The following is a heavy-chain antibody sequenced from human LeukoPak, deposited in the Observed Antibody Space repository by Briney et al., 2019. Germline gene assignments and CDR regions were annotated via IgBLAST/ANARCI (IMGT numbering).Heavy chain of an antibody. CDR2: INYSGST. J-gene: IGHJ4*02. D-gene: IGHD5-18*01. CDR3: ASPRYTAVPGRPFDY. CDR1: GGSASSGSYY. V-gene: IGHV4-61*01. Sequence: SETLSLTCTVSGGSASSGSYYWSWIRQPPGKGLEWIGYINYSGSTNYNPSLKSRVTISVDTSKNQFSLKLSSVTAADTAVYYCASPRYTAVPGRPFDYWGQGTLVTVSS.